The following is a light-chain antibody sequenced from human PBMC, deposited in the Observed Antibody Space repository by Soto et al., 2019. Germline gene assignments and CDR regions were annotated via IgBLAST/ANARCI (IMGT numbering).Light chain of an antibody. CDR2: EVI. J-gene: IGLJ2*01. V-gene: IGLV2-14*01. CDR1: RSDVGAYDY. CDR3: SSYTTSSTLV. Sequence: QSALAQPASVSGSPGQSITISCTATRSDVGAYDYVSWYQQHPGKAPKLIIFEVINRPSGVSDRVSGSKSGNTASLIISGLQAEDEADDYCSSYTTSSTLVFGGGTKLTVL.